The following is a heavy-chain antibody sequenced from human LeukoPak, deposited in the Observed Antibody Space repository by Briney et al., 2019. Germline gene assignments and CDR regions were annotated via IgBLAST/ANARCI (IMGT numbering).Heavy chain of an antibody. D-gene: IGHD3-22*01. CDR3: AKDRGKTYYYDSSGYFSFDY. V-gene: IGHV3-21*04. CDR2: ISSGSSHI. J-gene: IGHJ4*02. Sequence: GGSLRLSCAASGFIFSTYWTNWVRQAPGKGLEWVSSISSGSSHIYYADSVKGRFTISRDDAKNSLYLQMNSLRAEDTAVYYCAKDRGKTYYYDSSGYFSFDYWGQGTLVTVSS. CDR1: GFIFSTYW.